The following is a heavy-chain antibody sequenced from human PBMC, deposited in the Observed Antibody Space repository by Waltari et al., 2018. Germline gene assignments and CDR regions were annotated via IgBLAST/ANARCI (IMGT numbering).Heavy chain of an antibody. CDR3: AHTAMVAGSFFDY. CDR2: SSSSGITI. Sequence: EVQLVESGGGLVQPGGSLRLSCAASGFTFSSYEMNWVRQAPGKGLDGVSYSSSSGITIYYADSVKGRFTITRDNAKNSLYLQMNSLRAEDTAVYYCAHTAMVAGSFFDYWGQGTLVTVSS. CDR1: GFTFSSYE. D-gene: IGHD5-18*01. V-gene: IGHV3-48*03. J-gene: IGHJ4*02.